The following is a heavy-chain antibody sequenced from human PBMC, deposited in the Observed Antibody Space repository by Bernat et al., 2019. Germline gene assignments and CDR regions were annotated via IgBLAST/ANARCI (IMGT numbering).Heavy chain of an antibody. CDR1: GGSFSGYY. J-gene: IGHJ6*02. D-gene: IGHD2-2*01. CDR2: INHSGSN. Sequence: QVQLQQWGAGLLKPSETLSLTCAAYGGSFSGYYWSWIRQPPGKGLEWLGEINHSGSNNYNPALSSRVTISADTSKNQFSLKLISVTAADTAVDYCARNIVVVPAAIILDYYYYVMDVWGQGTTVTVSS. V-gene: IGHV4-34*01. CDR3: ARNIVVVPAAIILDYYYYVMDV.